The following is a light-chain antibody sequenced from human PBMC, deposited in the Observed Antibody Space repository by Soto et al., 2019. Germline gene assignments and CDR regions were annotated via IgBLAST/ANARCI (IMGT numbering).Light chain of an antibody. Sequence: IVFTQSPTTPSLSPGERPTLSCQASQSVRSYLAWYQQKPGQAPRLLIYGASNRATGIPARFSGSGSGTDFTLTISSLEPEDFVVYYCQQRSSWPLITFGQGTRLEIK. CDR3: QQRSSWPLIT. V-gene: IGKV3-11*01. J-gene: IGKJ5*01. CDR2: GAS. CDR1: QSVRSY.